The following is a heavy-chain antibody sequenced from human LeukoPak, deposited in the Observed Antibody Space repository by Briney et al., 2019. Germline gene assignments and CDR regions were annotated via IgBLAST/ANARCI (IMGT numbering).Heavy chain of an antibody. J-gene: IGHJ4*02. V-gene: IGHV4-39*07. CDR3: ARPNYYDSSGSSEFWDY. D-gene: IGHD3-22*01. CDR2: IYYSGST. CDR1: GGSISSSSYY. Sequence: PSETLSLTCTVSGGSISSSSYYWGWIRQPPGKGLEWIGSIYYSGSTYYNPSLKSRVTISVDTSKNQFSLKLSSVTAADTAVYYCARPNYYDSSGSSEFWDYWGQGTLVTVSS.